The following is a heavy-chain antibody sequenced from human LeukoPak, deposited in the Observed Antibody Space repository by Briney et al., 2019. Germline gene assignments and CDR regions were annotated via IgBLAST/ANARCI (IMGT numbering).Heavy chain of an antibody. CDR3: ARSQNYYGSGDY. D-gene: IGHD3-10*01. J-gene: IGHJ4*02. Sequence: SETLSLTCTVSGDSVSNGNYYWSRLRQPPGKALEWIGYIYYTGKTYCNPSLEGRVTILADTSRNHFSVKLSSVTAADTAVYYCARSQNYYGSGDYWSQGTLVTVSS. CDR1: GDSVSNGNYY. V-gene: IGHV4-61*03. CDR2: IYYTGKT.